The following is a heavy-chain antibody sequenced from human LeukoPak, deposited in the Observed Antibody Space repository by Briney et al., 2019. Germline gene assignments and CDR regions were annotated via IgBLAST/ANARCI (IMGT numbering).Heavy chain of an antibody. CDR1: GGSISSYY. V-gene: IGHV4-59*01. CDR3: ARGVIVLAGAAFDI. Sequence: SETLSLTCTVSGGSISSYYWSWIRQPPGKGLEWIGYIYYSGSTNYNPSLKSRVTISVDTSKNQFSLKLSPVTAADTAVYYCARGVIVLAGAAFDIWGQGTMVTVSS. J-gene: IGHJ3*02. CDR2: IYYSGST. D-gene: IGHD2/OR15-2a*01.